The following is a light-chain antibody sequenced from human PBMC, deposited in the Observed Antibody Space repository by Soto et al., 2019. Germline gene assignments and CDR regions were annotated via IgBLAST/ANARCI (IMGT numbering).Light chain of an antibody. CDR2: DAA. V-gene: IGKV1-5*01. Sequence: DIQMTQSPSTLSSSLGDRVSITCRASQSIGTWLAWYQQKPGKATKRLXYDAATLESGVPSRFSGSGSGTEFTLIISSLQPDDFATYYCQQYDTYSMYTFGQGTKVDIK. CDR1: QSIGTW. J-gene: IGKJ2*01. CDR3: QQYDTYSMYT.